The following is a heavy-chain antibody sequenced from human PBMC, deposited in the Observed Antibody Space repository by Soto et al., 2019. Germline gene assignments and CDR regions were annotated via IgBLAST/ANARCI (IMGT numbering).Heavy chain of an antibody. CDR3: AKDHREDYGSGSYYNDYYYYMDV. CDR2: ISYDGSNK. V-gene: IGHV3-30*18. Sequence: GGSLRLSCAPSGFVFSSFGMHWVRQTPGKGLEWVAVISYDGSNKYYADSVKGRFTISRDNSKNKLYLQMNTLRAEDTPVYYCAKDHREDYGSGSYYNDYYYYMDVWGKGT. D-gene: IGHD3-10*01. CDR1: GFVFSSFG. J-gene: IGHJ6*03.